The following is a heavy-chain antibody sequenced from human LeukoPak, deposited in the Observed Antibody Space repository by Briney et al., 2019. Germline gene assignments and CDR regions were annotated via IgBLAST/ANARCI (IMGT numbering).Heavy chain of an antibody. J-gene: IGHJ3*02. Sequence: ASVKVSCKVSGYTLTELSMHWVRQAPGKGLEWMGGFDPEDGVTIYAQKFQGRVTMTEDTSTDTAYMELSSLRSEDTAVYYCATAGGMIVVVIGRNDAFDIWGQGTMVTVSS. CDR3: ATAGGMIVVVIGRNDAFDI. CDR2: FDPEDGVT. D-gene: IGHD3-22*01. V-gene: IGHV1-24*01. CDR1: GYTLTELS.